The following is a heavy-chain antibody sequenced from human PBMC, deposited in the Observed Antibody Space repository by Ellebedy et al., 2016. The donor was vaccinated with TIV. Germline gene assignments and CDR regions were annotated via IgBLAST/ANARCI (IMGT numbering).Heavy chain of an antibody. CDR2: INHSGST. J-gene: IGHJ3*02. Sequence: SETLFLTXAVYGGSFSGYYWSWIRQPPGKGLEWIGEINHSGSTNYNPSLKSRVTISVDTSKNQFSLRLSSVTAADTAVYYCARGGFTMIVPDAFDIWGQGTMVTVSS. D-gene: IGHD3-22*01. CDR1: GGSFSGYY. CDR3: ARGGFTMIVPDAFDI. V-gene: IGHV4-34*01.